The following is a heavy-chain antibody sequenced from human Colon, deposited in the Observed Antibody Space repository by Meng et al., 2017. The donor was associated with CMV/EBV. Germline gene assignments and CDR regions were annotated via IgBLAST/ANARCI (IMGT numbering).Heavy chain of an antibody. V-gene: IGHV1-18*01. CDR1: GDTFIDFG. CDR2: ISAYNGNT. J-gene: IGHJ4*02. CDR3: ATELSRGGY. Sequence: QVSLVQSGSGVKKPGAAVKVSCKASGDTFIDFGISWVRQAPGQGLEWMGWISAYNGNTNYAPELQGRVALTTDTSTTTDTSTTTVYMELRSLRSDDTAIYYCATELSRGGYWGQGTLVTVSS.